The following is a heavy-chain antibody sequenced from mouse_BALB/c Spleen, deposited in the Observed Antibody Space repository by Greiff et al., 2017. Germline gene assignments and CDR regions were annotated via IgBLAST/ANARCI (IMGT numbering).Heavy chain of an antibody. CDR1: EYDFPSHD. J-gene: IGHJ2*01. D-gene: IGHD2-1*01. CDR2: INSDGGST. Sequence: EVKVEESGGGLVQPGESLKLSCESNEYDFPSHDMSWVRKTPEKRLELVAAINSDGGSTYYPDTMERRFIISRDNTKKTLYLQMSSLRSEDTALYDCARRGIYYGNYFDYWGQGTTLTVSS. V-gene: IGHV5-2*03. CDR3: ARRGIYYGNYFDY.